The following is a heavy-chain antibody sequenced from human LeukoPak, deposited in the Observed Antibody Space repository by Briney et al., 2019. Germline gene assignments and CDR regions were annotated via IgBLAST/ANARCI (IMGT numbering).Heavy chain of an antibody. D-gene: IGHD1-26*01. CDR1: GGSISSGSYY. CDR2: IYTSGST. J-gene: IGHJ4*02. Sequence: SQTLSLTCTVSGGSISSGSYYWSWIRQPAGKGLEWIGRIYTSGSTNYNPSLKSRVTISVDTSKNQFSLKLSSVTAADTAVYYCASGAMSGSYGYDYWGQGTLVTVSS. V-gene: IGHV4-61*02. CDR3: ASGAMSGSYGYDY.